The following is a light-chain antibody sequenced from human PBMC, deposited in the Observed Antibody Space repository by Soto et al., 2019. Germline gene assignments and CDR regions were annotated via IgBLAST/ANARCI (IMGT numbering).Light chain of an antibody. CDR2: KAS. CDR3: QQYKSYPLT. V-gene: IGKV1-5*03. Sequence: DIQMTQSPSTLAASVGHTVTITCRASQSISSWLAWYQQKPGTAPNLLIYKASTLESGVPSRFSGSGSGTEFTLTISSVQPDDFATYYCQQYKSYPLTFGGGTKVDIK. J-gene: IGKJ4*01. CDR1: QSISSW.